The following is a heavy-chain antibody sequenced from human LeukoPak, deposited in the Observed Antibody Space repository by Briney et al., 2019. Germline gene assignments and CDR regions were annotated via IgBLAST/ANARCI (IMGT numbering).Heavy chain of an antibody. Sequence: ASVKVSCKASGYTFTGYYIHWVRLAPGQGLEWMGWINPNSGGTNYAQKFQGRVTMTRDTSISTAYMELSRLRSDDTAMYYCARDQEATVVKRGYYYYMDVWGKGTTVTISS. J-gene: IGHJ6*03. V-gene: IGHV1-2*02. D-gene: IGHD4-23*01. CDR1: GYTFTGYY. CDR2: INPNSGGT. CDR3: ARDQEATVVKRGYYYYMDV.